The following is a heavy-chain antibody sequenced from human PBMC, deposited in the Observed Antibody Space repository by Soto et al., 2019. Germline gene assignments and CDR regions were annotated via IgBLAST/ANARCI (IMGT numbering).Heavy chain of an antibody. CDR1: ARSIGSYS. J-gene: IGHJ6*02. V-gene: IGHV4-59*01. Sequence: SETLSLTCSVSARSIGSYSWSWIRQSPGKGLEWIGYVYYSGSTNYNPSLKSRVTISVDTSKNQVSLRLSSVTAADTAIYYCARSSNYYGVDVWGPGTTVTVSS. CDR2: VYYSGST. CDR3: ARSSNYYGVDV.